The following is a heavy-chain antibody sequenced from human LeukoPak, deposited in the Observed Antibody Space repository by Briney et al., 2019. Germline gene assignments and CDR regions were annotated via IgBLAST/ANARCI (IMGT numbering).Heavy chain of an antibody. CDR2: IFASGTT. CDR3: VQDGPLRSDY. D-gene: IGHD3-16*01. Sequence: SETLSLTCTVSGASMNTYYYSWIRQPAGKGLEWIGRIFASGTTNYNPSLKSRIAMSVDTSKNQFFLNLTSVTAVDTAMYYCVQDGPLRSDYWGQGTLVTVSS. V-gene: IGHV4-4*07. J-gene: IGHJ4*02. CDR1: GASMNTYY.